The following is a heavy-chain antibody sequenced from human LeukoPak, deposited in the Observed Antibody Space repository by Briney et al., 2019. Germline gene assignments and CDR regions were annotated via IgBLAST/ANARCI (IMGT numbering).Heavy chain of an antibody. J-gene: IGHJ4*02. CDR3: AKAPYYYDSSPFDY. Sequence: GGSLRLSCAASGFTVNNNYMSWVRQAPGKGLEWVSVIYGGGSTYYADSVKGRFTISRDNSKNTLFLQMNSLRAEDTAVYYCAKAPYYYDSSPFDYWGQGTLVTVSS. CDR2: IYGGGST. V-gene: IGHV3-66*01. CDR1: GFTVNNNY. D-gene: IGHD3-22*01.